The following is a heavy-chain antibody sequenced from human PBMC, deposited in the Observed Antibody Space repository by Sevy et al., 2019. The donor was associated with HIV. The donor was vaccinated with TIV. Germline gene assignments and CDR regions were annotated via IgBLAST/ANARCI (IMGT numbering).Heavy chain of an antibody. Sequence: GGSLRLSCAASGFTFSSYSMNWVRQAPGKGLEWVSSISSRSSYIYYADSVKGRFTISRDNAKNSLYLQMNSLRADDTAVYYCARSRHDLDLDDWGQGTLVTVSS. D-gene: IGHD3-16*01. CDR3: ARSRHDLDLDD. CDR1: GFTFSSYS. J-gene: IGHJ4*02. V-gene: IGHV3-21*01. CDR2: ISSRSSYI.